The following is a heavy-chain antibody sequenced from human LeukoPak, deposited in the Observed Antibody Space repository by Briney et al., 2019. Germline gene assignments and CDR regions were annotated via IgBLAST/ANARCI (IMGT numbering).Heavy chain of an antibody. J-gene: IGHJ4*02. V-gene: IGHV3-30*18. D-gene: IGHD4-11*01. CDR3: AKWAYRDFEN. Sequence: PGRSLRLSCAASGFTFSTYGMHWVRQAPGKGLEWVAVISYDGGETHYADSVRGRFTISRDNSKNTLYLQMNSLRAEDTAVYYCAKWAYRDFENWGQGTLVTVSS. CDR1: GFTFSTYG. CDR2: ISYDGGET.